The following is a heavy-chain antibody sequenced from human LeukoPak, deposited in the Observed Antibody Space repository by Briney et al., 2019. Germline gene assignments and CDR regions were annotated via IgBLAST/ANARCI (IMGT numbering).Heavy chain of an antibody. V-gene: IGHV4-30-2*01. J-gene: IGHJ4*02. Sequence: SETLSLTCAVSGGSISSGGYSWSWIRQPPGKGLEWIGYIYHSGSTYYNPSLKSRVTISVDRSKNQFSLKLSSVTAADTAVYYCAMLGSGSYLFDYWGQGTLVTVSS. D-gene: IGHD3-10*01. CDR3: AMLGSGSYLFDY. CDR1: GGSISSGGYS. CDR2: IYHSGST.